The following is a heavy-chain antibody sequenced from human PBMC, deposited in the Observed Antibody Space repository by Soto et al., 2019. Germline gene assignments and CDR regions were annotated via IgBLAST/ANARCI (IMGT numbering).Heavy chain of an antibody. D-gene: IGHD2-21*01. J-gene: IGHJ3*02. Sequence: QVQLQESGPGLVKPSETLSLTCTVAGGSLTDHYWNWFRQSPGRGLQWIGCVYYSGATSYNPSLTSRATMTVDTAKNQFSLKLRSVTAADTAVYFFARGNDWKSSTFDIWGQGTMVSVSS. CDR3: ARGNDWKSSTFDI. CDR2: VYYSGAT. CDR1: GGSLTDHY. V-gene: IGHV4-59*11.